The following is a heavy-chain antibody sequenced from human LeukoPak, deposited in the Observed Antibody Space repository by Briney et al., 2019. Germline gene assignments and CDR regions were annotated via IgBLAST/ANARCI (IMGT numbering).Heavy chain of an antibody. D-gene: IGHD3-22*01. J-gene: IGHJ3*02. Sequence: ASVKVSCKASGGTFSSYAISWVRQAPGQGLEWMGGLIPIYGSPNYAQKFQGRLTITSDESTRTVYMELSSLRPEDSAVHYCAGFFYDNSGDAFDIWGQGTMVTVSS. CDR1: GGTFSSYA. CDR3: AGFFYDNSGDAFDI. V-gene: IGHV1-69*13. CDR2: LIPIYGSP.